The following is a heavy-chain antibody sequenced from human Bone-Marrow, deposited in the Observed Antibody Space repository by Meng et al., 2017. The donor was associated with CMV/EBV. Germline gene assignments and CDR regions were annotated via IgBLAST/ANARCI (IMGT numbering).Heavy chain of an antibody. Sequence: GESLKISCAASGFTFSSYAMSWVRQAPGKGLEWVSAISGSGGSTYYADSVKGRFTISRDNSKNTLYLQMNSLRAEDTAVYYCAKSLNVYYYYSSGYYYGKYYYGMDVWGRGATATVSS. J-gene: IGHJ6*02. D-gene: IGHD3-22*01. V-gene: IGHV3-23*01. CDR2: ISGSGGST. CDR1: GFTFSSYA. CDR3: AKSLNVYYYYSSGYYYGKYYYGMDV.